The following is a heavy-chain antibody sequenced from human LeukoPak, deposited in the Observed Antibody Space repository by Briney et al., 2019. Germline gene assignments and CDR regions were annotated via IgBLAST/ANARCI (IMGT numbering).Heavy chain of an antibody. V-gene: IGHV4-34*01. CDR1: GGSFSGYY. CDR3: ARHVDGVITPPYYFDY. Sequence: SETLSLTCAVYGGSFSGYYWSWIRQPPGKGLEWIGEINHSGSTNYNPSLKSRVTISVDTSKNQFSLKLSSVTAADTAVYYCARHVDGVITPPYYFDYWGQGTLVTVSS. CDR2: INHSGST. J-gene: IGHJ4*02. D-gene: IGHD3-22*01.